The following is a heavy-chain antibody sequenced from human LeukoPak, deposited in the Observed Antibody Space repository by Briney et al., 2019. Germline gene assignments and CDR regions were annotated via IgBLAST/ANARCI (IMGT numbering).Heavy chain of an antibody. CDR1: GFTFSSYW. Sequence: PGGSLRLSCAASGFTFSSYWMHWVRQVPGKGLVWVSRINSGGTTSYADSVKGRFTISRNNAKNTLYLQMNNLRVEDTAVYYCARDGSLPDYWGQGTLVTVSS. CDR2: INSGGTT. V-gene: IGHV3-74*01. CDR3: ARDGSLPDY. J-gene: IGHJ4*02.